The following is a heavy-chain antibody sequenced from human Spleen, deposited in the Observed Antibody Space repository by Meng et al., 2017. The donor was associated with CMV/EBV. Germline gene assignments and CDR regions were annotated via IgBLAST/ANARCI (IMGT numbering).Heavy chain of an antibody. Sequence: GESLKISCAASGFKFSSYDMYWVRQAPGQGLEWVALVWYDGSNKYYADSVKGRFTISRDKSKNTLYLQMNSLRVEDTAMYYCAKDAVTMVRGIIKGGDYYYYYGMDVWGQGTTVTVSS. D-gene: IGHD3-10*01. CDR2: VWYDGSNK. CDR1: GFKFSSYD. V-gene: IGHV3-30*02. J-gene: IGHJ6*02. CDR3: AKDAVTMVRGIIKGGDYYYYYGMDV.